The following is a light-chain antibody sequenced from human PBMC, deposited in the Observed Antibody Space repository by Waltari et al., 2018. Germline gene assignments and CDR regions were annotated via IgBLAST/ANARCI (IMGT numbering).Light chain of an antibody. CDR3: QHYVSLPVT. Sequence: EIVLTQSPGTLSLSPGERVTLSCRASQSVSRALAWYQQNPGQAPRLLIDGASNRATGIPDRFSGSGSGTDFSLIISRLEPEDFAVYYCQHYVSLPVTFGQGTKVEIK. CDR2: GAS. CDR1: QSVSRA. V-gene: IGKV3-20*01. J-gene: IGKJ1*01.